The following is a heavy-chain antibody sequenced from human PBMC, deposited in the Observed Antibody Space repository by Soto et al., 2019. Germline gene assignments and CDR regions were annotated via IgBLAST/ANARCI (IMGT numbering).Heavy chain of an antibody. CDR2: ISYDGSNK. Sequence: GGSLRLSCAASGLTFSSYGMHWVRQAPGKGLEWVAVISYDGSNKYYADSVKGRFTISRDNSKNTLYLQMNSLRAEDTAVYYCAKDSGVRFLEWLPYYYYGMDVWGQGTTVTVSS. V-gene: IGHV3-30*18. CDR3: AKDSGVRFLEWLPYYYYGMDV. J-gene: IGHJ6*02. D-gene: IGHD3-3*01. CDR1: GLTFSSYG.